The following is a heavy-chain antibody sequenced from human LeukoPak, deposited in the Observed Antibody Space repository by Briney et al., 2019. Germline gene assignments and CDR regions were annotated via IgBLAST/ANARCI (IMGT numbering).Heavy chain of an antibody. CDR1: GLTFSGSE. CDR3: AREGGNYRDAFDV. CDR2: ISSSGTAI. V-gene: IGHV3-48*03. Sequence: QAGGSLRLSCAVSGLTFSGSEMNWVRQAPGKGLEWVSYISSSGTAIHYADSVKGRFTISRDNAKNSLYLQMSSLRAEDTAVYYCAREGGNYRDAFDVWGQGTMVTVSS. D-gene: IGHD1-7*01. J-gene: IGHJ3*01.